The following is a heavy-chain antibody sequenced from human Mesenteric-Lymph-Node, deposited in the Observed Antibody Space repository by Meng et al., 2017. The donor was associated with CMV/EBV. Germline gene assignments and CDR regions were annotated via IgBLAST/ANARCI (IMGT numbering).Heavy chain of an antibody. J-gene: IGHJ4*02. CDR1: GFTFSSYA. V-gene: IGHV3-30*04. D-gene: IGHD2-2*01. CDR2: ISYDGSNK. Sequence: GGSLRLSCAASGFTFSSYAMHWVRQAPGKGLEWVAVISYDGSNKYYADSVKSRFTISRDNSKNTLYLQMNSLRAEDTAVYYCARDFYNPGSSGLQGYFDYWGQGTLVTVSS. CDR3: ARDFYNPGSSGLQGYFDY.